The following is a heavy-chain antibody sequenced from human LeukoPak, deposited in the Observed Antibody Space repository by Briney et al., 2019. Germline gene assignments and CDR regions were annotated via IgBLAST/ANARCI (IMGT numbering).Heavy chain of an antibody. CDR2: INHSGST. D-gene: IGHD6-19*01. Sequence: SETLSLTCAVYGGSFSGYYWSWIRQPPGKGLEWIGEINHSGSTNYNPSLESRVTISVDTSKNQFSLKLSSVTAADTAVYYRARGPSGWYVYMDVWGKGTTVTVSS. CDR1: GGSFSGYY. V-gene: IGHV4-34*01. CDR3: ARGPSGWYVYMDV. J-gene: IGHJ6*03.